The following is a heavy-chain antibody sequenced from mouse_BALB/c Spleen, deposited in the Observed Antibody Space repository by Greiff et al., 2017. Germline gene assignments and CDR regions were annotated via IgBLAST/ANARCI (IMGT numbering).Heavy chain of an antibody. CDR3: TRDSSGPAWFAY. CDR2: INPSNGGT. J-gene: IGHJ3*01. D-gene: IGHD3-2*01. CDR1: GYTFTSYY. Sequence: VQLQQSGAELVKPGASVKLSCKASGYTFTSYYMYWVKQRPGQGLEWIGEINPSNGGTNFNEKFKSKATLTVDKSSSTAYMQLSSLTSEDSAVYYCTRDSSGPAWFAYWGQGTLVTVSA. V-gene: IGHV1S81*02.